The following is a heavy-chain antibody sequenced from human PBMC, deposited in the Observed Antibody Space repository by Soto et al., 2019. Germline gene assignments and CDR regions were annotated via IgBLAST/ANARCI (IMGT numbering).Heavy chain of an antibody. CDR2: IYYSGSS. D-gene: IGHD3-22*01. V-gene: IGHV4-61*01. Sequence: SETLSLTCTVSGGSVSSGSHYWSWIRQPPGKGLEWIGYIYYSGSSNYNPSLKSRVTISVDTSKNQFSLKLSSVTAADTAVYYCARATMITMGYDYWGQGTLVTVSS. CDR3: ARATMITMGYDY. CDR1: GGSVSSGSHY. J-gene: IGHJ4*02.